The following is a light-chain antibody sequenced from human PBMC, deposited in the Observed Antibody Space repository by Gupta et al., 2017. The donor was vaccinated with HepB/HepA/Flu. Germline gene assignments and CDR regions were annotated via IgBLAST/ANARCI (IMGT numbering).Light chain of an antibody. V-gene: IGLV1-44*01. CDR2: NNN. CDR3: AAWDDSLIGYV. CDR1: SSNLGTNT. J-gene: IGLJ1*01. Sequence: QSVLTHPPSASGTPGRWVTIPCSGTSSNLGTNTVNRYQQIPGTAPRLLIYNNNQRPSVVPDRFSGSKSGTSASLAIRGLRSEDEGDYYCAAWDDSLIGYVFGTGTKVTVL.